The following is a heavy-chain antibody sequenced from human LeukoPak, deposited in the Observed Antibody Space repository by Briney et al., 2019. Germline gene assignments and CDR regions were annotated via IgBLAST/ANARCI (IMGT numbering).Heavy chain of an antibody. D-gene: IGHD3-3*01. CDR1: GGTFSSYA. V-gene: IGHV1-69*01. CDR2: IIPIFGTA. J-gene: IGHJ4*02. CDR3: AREGPLEWSTTYYFDY. Sequence: SVKVSCKASGGTFSSYAISWVRQAPGQGLEWMGGIIPIFGTANYAQKFQGRVTITADESTGTAYMELSSLRSEDTAVYYCAREGPLEWSTTYYFDYWGQGTLVTVSS.